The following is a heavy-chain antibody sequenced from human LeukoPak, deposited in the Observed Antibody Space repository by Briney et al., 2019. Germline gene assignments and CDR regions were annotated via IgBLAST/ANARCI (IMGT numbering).Heavy chain of an antibody. CDR1: GGTFSSYA. Sequence: VASVKVSCKASGGTFSSYAISWVRQAPGQGLEWMGRIIPILGIANYAQKFQGRVTITADKSTSTAYMELSSLRSEDTAVYFCARGWGSYSAYWGQGTPVTVSS. J-gene: IGHJ4*02. CDR2: IIPILGIA. V-gene: IGHV1-69*04. CDR3: ARGWGSYSAY. D-gene: IGHD3-16*01.